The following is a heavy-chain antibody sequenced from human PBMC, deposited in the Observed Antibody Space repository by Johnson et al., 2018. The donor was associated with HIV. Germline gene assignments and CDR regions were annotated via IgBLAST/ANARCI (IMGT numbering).Heavy chain of an antibody. D-gene: IGHD2-21*02. CDR3: ARPTLSTLCGDCRDAFDI. Sequence: VKLVESGGGLVQPGGSLRLSCAASGFTFSSNWMSWVRKAPGKGLEWVANIKQDGSEKYYVDSVKGRFTISRANAKNSLSLQMNSLIAEDTAVYYCARPTLSTLCGDCRDAFDIWGQGTMVTVSS. CDR1: GFTFSSNW. V-gene: IGHV3-7*01. J-gene: IGHJ3*02. CDR2: IKQDGSEK.